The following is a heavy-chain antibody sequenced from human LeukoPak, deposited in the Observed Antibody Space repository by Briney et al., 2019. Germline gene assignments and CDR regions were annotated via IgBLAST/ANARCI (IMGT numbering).Heavy chain of an antibody. J-gene: IGHJ4*02. Sequence: ASVKVSCKASGYTFTSFYITWVRQAPGQGLEWLGWISADSGSTNYAQRSQGRVTMTIDRSTSTAYMDLRSLRYDDTAVYWCTRGYGGWPTYIDYWGQGSLVIVSS. CDR1: GYTFTSFY. V-gene: IGHV1-18*01. CDR3: TRGYGGWPTYIDY. CDR2: ISADSGST. D-gene: IGHD3-16*01.